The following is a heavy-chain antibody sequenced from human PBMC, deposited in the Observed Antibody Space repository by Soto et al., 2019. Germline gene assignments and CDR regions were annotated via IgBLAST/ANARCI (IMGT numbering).Heavy chain of an antibody. J-gene: IGHJ6*03. CDR1: GGTFSSYT. CDR3: ARDRKGYCSGGSCYSLGYYYYYMDV. V-gene: IGHV1-69*08. D-gene: IGHD2-15*01. CDR2: IIPILGIA. Sequence: QVQLVQSGAEVKKPGSSVKVSCKASGGTFSSYTISWVRQAPGQGLEWMGRIIPILGIANYAQKFQGRVTITADKSTSTAYMELSSLRSEDTAVYYCARDRKGYCSGGSCYSLGYYYYYMDVWGKGTTVTVSS.